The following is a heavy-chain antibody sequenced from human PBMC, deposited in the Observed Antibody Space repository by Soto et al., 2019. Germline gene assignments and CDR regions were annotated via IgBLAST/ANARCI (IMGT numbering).Heavy chain of an antibody. J-gene: IGHJ4*02. D-gene: IGHD3-3*01. Sequence: EVQLVESGGGLVQPGRSLRLSCVGTGLNFDDFAMHWVRQAPGKGLEWVSGITWNSRVLAYADSVKGRFTISRDNARNSLYLQMDSLRAEYTALYYCAKGRYDFWSTYYFDSWGQGTLVTVSS. CDR3: AKGRYDFWSTYYFDS. CDR2: ITWNSRVL. V-gene: IGHV3-9*01. CDR1: GLNFDDFA.